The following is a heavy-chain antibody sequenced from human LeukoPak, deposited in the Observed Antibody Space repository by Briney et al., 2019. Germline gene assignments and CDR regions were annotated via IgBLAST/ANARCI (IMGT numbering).Heavy chain of an antibody. CDR2: ISGSGGST. CDR3: AKDSPWVVTAPYYFDY. Sequence: GGSLRLSCAASGFTFSSYSMNWVRQAPGKGLEWVSAISGSGGSTYYADSVKGRFTISRDNSKNTLYLQMNSLRAEDTAVYYCAKDSPWVVTAPYYFDYWGQGTLVTVSS. V-gene: IGHV3-23*01. CDR1: GFTFSSYS. D-gene: IGHD2-21*02. J-gene: IGHJ4*02.